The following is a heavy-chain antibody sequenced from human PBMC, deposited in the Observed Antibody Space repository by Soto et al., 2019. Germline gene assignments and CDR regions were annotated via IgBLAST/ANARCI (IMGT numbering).Heavy chain of an antibody. V-gene: IGHV4-34*01. CDR1: GGSFSGYY. Sequence: PSETLSLTCAVYGGSFSGYYLSWIRQPPGKGLEWIGEINHSGSTNYNPSLKSRVTISVDTSKNQFSLKLSSVTAADTAVYYCARGRGIAVALNFDYWGQGTLVTVSS. J-gene: IGHJ4*02. D-gene: IGHD6-19*01. CDR2: INHSGST. CDR3: ARGRGIAVALNFDY.